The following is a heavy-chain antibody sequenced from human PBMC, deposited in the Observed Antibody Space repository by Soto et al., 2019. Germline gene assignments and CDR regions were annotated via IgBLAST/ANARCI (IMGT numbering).Heavy chain of an antibody. CDR1: GGSISSGDYY. CDR2: IYYSGST. J-gene: IGHJ4*02. CDR3: ASIVRGVGSFDY. V-gene: IGHV4-30-4*01. Sequence: SETLSLTCTVSGGSISSGDYYWSWIRQPPGKGLEWIGYIYYSGSTYYNPSLKSRVTISVDTSKNQFSLKLSSVTAADTAVYYCASIVRGVGSFDYWGQGTLVTVSS. D-gene: IGHD3-10*01.